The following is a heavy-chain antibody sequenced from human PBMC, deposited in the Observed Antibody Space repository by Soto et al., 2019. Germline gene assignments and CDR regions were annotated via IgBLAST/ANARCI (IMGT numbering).Heavy chain of an antibody. CDR3: ATDRVFYDMDV. CDR2: INSDGSST. CDR1: GFTFSSYW. Sequence: PGGSLRLSCAASGFTFSSYWMHWVRQAPGKGLVWVSRINSDGSSTSYADSVKGRFTISRDNSRNTVYLQMNTLRAEDTAVYYCATDRVFYDMDVWGQGTTVTVSS. J-gene: IGHJ6*02. V-gene: IGHV3-74*01. D-gene: IGHD3-10*01.